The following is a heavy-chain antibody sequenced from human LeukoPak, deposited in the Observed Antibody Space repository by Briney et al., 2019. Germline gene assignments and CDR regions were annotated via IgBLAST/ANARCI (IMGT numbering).Heavy chain of an antibody. D-gene: IGHD3-10*01. CDR3: AKRSGSYGPFDY. Sequence: GGSLRLSCAASGFTFSSYAMSWVRQAPGKGLEWVSALSGSGGSTYYADSVKGRFTISRDNSKNTLYLQMNSLGADDTAVYYCAKRSGSYGPFDYWGQGILVTVSS. CDR2: LSGSGGST. J-gene: IGHJ4*02. V-gene: IGHV3-23*01. CDR1: GFTFSSYA.